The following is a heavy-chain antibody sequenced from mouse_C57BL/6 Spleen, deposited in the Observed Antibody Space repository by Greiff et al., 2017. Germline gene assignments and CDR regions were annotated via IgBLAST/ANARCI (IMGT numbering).Heavy chain of an antibody. D-gene: IGHD1-1*01. CDR1: GFTFSDYY. V-gene: IGHV5-16*01. CDR3: ARDNFYYGSSPYYAMDY. Sequence: EVKLVESEGGLVQPGSSMKLSCTASGFTFSDYYMAWVRQVPEKGLEWVANINYDGSSTYYLDSLKSRFIISRDNAKNILYLQMISLKSEDTATYYCARDNFYYGSSPYYAMDYWGQGTSVTVSS. CDR2: INYDGSST. J-gene: IGHJ4*01.